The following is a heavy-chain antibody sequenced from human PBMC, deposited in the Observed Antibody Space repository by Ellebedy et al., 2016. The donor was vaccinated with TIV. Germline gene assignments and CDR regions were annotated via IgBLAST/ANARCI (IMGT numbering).Heavy chain of an antibody. J-gene: IGHJ5*02. CDR2: INVADANT. CDR3: ARDPLGYCSGGSCSNNWFDP. Sequence: AASVKVSCKASGYTFTTYAIHWVRQAPGQSLEWMGWINVADANTKYSQKFQGRVTFTRDTSANTAYIHLSSLRSEDSAVYYCARDPLGYCSGGSCSNNWFDPWGQGTLVTVSS. D-gene: IGHD2-15*01. V-gene: IGHV1-3*01. CDR1: GYTFTTYA.